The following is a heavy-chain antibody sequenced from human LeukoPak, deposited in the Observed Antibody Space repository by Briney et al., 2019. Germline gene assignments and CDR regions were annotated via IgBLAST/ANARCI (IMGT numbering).Heavy chain of an antibody. J-gene: IGHJ4*02. V-gene: IGHV4-39*07. CDR2: IYYSGST. CDR1: GGSISSSSYY. CDR3: ARSPRNDYFDS. Sequence: SETLSLTCTVSGGSISSSSYYWGWIRQPPGKGLEWIGSIYYSGSTYYNPSLKSRVTISVDTSKNQFSLKLSSVTAADTAMYFCARSPRNDYFDSWGQGTLVTVSS.